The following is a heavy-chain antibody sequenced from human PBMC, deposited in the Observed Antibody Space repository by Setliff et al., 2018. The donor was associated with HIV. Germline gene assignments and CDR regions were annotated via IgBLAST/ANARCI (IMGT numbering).Heavy chain of an antibody. D-gene: IGHD3-10*01. Sequence: SVKVSCKTSGGTFSSYGISWVRQAPGQGLEWMGGIIPMFGTGFYAQKFQGRVTITADESTSTAYMELSSLRSDDTAIYYCGAGQHSYSYLGYYYSGVDVWGQGTTVTVSS. CDR2: IIPMFGTG. J-gene: IGHJ6*02. CDR1: GGTFSSYG. CDR3: GAGQHSYSYLGYYYSGVDV. V-gene: IGHV1-69*13.